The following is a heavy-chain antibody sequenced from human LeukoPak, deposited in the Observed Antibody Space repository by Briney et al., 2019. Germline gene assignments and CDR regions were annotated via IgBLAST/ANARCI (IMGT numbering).Heavy chain of an antibody. D-gene: IGHD5-18*01. CDR2: IYYSGST. CDR3: ARENGYRYDY. Sequence: SETLSLTCTVSGGSITSYYWSWIRHPPGKGLEWIGSIYYSGSTNYNPSLKSRVTISVDTSKNQFSLKLSSVTAADTALYSCARENGYRYDYWGQGTLVTVFS. CDR1: GGSITSYY. V-gene: IGHV4-59*01. J-gene: IGHJ4*02.